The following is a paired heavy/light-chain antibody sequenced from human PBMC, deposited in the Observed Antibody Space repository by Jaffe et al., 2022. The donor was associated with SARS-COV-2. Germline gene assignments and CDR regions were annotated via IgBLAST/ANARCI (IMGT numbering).Light chain of an antibody. CDR1: QDIRND. Sequence: DIQMTQSPSSLSASVGDRVTITCRASQDIRNDLAWYQQKPGQAPKRLIYDASSLQSGVPSRFSGSGSGTEFTLTISSLQPEDFATYYCLQHNSNWYTFGQGTKLEI. J-gene: IGKJ2*01. CDR3: LQHNSNWYT. V-gene: IGKV1-17*01. CDR2: DAS.
Heavy chain of an antibody. V-gene: IGHV3-15*01. D-gene: IGHD3-10*01. Sequence: EVQLVESGGDLVKPGGCLRLSCTASGFTFSNAWMSWVRQAPGKGLEWVGRIKSKSVGETIDYGAPVKGRFTISRDDSRNTLYLQMNSLKTEDTGVYFCSWEWFGPDHWGQGTLVTVSS. CDR3: SWEWFGPDH. CDR1: GFTFSNAW. J-gene: IGHJ5*02. CDR2: IKSKSVGETI.